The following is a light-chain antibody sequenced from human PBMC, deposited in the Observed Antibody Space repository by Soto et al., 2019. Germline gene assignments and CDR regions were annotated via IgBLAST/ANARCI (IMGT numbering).Light chain of an antibody. J-gene: IGKJ4*01. CDR1: KSVSSY. CDR3: QQRSNWPPET. V-gene: IGKV3-11*01. Sequence: EIVLTQSPATLSLSPGERATLSCRASKSVSSYLAWYQQKPGQAPRLLIYDASNRATGIPARFSGSGSGTDFTLTISSLEPEDFAVYYCQQRSNWPPETFGGGTKVEIK. CDR2: DAS.